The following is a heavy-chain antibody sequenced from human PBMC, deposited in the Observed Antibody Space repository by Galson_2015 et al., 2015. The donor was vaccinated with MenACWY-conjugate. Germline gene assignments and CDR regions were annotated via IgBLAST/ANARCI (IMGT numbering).Heavy chain of an antibody. Sequence: SLRLSCAASGFIFNTYWMHWVRHAPGKGLVWVSRINPGGSSTTYADSVKDRFTISRDNAKNTLYLQMNSLRPEDTAAFYCAKTRGASFYFDSWGQGTLVTVSS. CDR1: GFIFNTYW. D-gene: IGHD1-26*01. CDR3: AKTRGASFYFDS. CDR2: INPGGSST. V-gene: IGHV3-74*01. J-gene: IGHJ4*02.